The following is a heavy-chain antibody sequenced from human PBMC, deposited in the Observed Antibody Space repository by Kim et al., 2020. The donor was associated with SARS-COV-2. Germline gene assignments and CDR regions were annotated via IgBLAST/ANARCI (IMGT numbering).Heavy chain of an antibody. Sequence: GGSLRLSCAASGFTFSSYSMNWVRQAPGKGLEWVSSISSSSSYIYYADSVKGRFTISRDNAKNSLYLQMNSLRAEDTAVYYCARMTDGDYVGHWYFDLWGRGTLVTVSS. CDR2: ISSSSSYI. D-gene: IGHD4-17*01. CDR3: ARMTDGDYVGHWYFDL. V-gene: IGHV3-21*01. CDR1: GFTFSSYS. J-gene: IGHJ2*01.